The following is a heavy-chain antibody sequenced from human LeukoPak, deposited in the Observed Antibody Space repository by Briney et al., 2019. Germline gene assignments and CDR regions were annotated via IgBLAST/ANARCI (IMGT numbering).Heavy chain of an antibody. Sequence: PGGSLRLSCAASGFTSSSYAMSWVRQAPGKGLEWVSAISGSGGSTYYADSVKGRLTISRDNSKNTLYLQMNSLRAEDTAVYYCAKVRMYYYDSSGYYPTERYFDYWGQGTLVTVSS. J-gene: IGHJ4*02. CDR1: GFTSSSYA. V-gene: IGHV3-23*01. CDR2: ISGSGGST. D-gene: IGHD3-22*01. CDR3: AKVRMYYYDSSGYYPTERYFDY.